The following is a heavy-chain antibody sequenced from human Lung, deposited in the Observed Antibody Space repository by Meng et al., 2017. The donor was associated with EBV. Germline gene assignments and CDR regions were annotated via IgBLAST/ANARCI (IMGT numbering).Heavy chain of an antibody. V-gene: IGHV4-31*01. Sequence: HLQESRPGLVQPSQPPSLTSTGSSGSISSVGYYWSWIRKHPGKGLEWIGYIYYSESTYYNPSLKSLVTISVDTSKNQFSLKLSSVTAADTAVYYCAREWCSGGSCYPDYWGQGTLVTVSS. CDR1: SGSISSVGYY. CDR2: IYYSEST. J-gene: IGHJ4*02. CDR3: AREWCSGGSCYPDY. D-gene: IGHD2-15*01.